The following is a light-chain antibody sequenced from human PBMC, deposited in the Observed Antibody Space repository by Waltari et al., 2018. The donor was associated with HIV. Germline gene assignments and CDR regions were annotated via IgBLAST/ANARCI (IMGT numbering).Light chain of an antibody. Sequence: DIVMTQSPDSLAVSLGEMATVNCRSTHSILYNSNNNSYLGWYHQKPGQPPKLLIYWAATRASGTPDRFTGSGSGTDCALTISSLQAEDAAVYYCQQYFSTPPTFGQGTKVEI. CDR2: WAA. CDR3: QQYFSTPPT. J-gene: IGKJ1*01. CDR1: HSILYNSNNNSY. V-gene: IGKV4-1*01.